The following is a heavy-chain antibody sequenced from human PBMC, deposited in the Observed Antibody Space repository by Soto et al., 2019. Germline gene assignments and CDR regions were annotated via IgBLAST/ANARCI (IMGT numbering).Heavy chain of an antibody. D-gene: IGHD1-26*01. CDR2: IYSGGCT. CDR1: EFTVSSNY. J-gene: IGHJ6*02. CDR3: AGRVGATNYGMDV. V-gene: IGHV3-53*01. Sequence: EVQLVESGGGLIQPGGSLRLSCAASEFTVSSNYMNWVRQAPGKGLECVSTIYSGGCTYYADSVKGRFTISRDNYKNTGCLQMNNLRAEDTAVYYCAGRVGATNYGMDVWGQGTTVTVSS.